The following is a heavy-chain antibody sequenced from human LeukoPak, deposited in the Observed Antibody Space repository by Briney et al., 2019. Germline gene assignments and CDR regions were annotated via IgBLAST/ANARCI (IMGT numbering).Heavy chain of an antibody. CDR1: GSSISSSSYY. V-gene: IGHV4-39*01. CDR2: VVEIRGT. CDR3: ASHALDLWFGEGSAFDM. D-gene: IGHD3-10*01. J-gene: IGHJ3*02. Sequence: WGTLSLTCTVSGSSISSSSYYWGWSRQPPGKGLEGIGSVVEIRGTKYHPSLKSRVTISVDTSKNQFSLKRSAVTAADTAVYYCASHALDLWFGEGSAFDMWGQGTIVT.